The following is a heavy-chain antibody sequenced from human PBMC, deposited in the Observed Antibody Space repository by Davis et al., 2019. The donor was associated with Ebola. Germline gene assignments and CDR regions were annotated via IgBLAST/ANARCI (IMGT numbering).Heavy chain of an antibody. CDR2: IYYSGST. CDR1: GGSISSGDYY. J-gene: IGHJ4*02. Sequence: SETLSLTCTVSGGSISSGDYYWSWIRQPPGKGLEWIGYIYYSGSTYYNPSLKSRVTISVDTSRNQFSLKLSSVTAADTAVYHCARVGGANSGTYWLQEPLYYFDYWGQGILVTVSS. V-gene: IGHV4-30-4*02. D-gene: IGHD3-10*01. CDR3: ARVGGANSGTYWLQEPLYYFDY.